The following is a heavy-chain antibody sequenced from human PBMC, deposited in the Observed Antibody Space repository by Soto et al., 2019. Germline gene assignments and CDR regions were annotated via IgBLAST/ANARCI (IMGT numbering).Heavy chain of an antibody. CDR2: ISKSGDST. V-gene: IGHV3-23*01. D-gene: IGHD3-10*01. CDR1: GVTFTSYA. J-gene: IGHJ4*02. CDR3: AKGSFGFDY. Sequence: LRLSCAASGVTFTSYAMTLVRQVPGEGLQWVSSISKSGDSTYYADSVKGRFTTSRDNSKNTLYLQMNSLRAEDTAIYYCAKGSFGFDYWGQGTLVTVSS.